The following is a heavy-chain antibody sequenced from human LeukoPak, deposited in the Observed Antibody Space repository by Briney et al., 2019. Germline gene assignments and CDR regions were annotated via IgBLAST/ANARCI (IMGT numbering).Heavy chain of an antibody. D-gene: IGHD2-21*02. V-gene: IGHV1-69*05. CDR3: ARDVTSIVVVTANYGDQIGDAFDI. J-gene: IGHJ3*02. CDR2: IIPIFGTA. Sequence: SVKVSCKASGGTFSSYAISWVRQAPGQGLEWMGGIIPIFGTANYAQKFQGRVTITTDESTSTDYMELSSLRSEDTAVYYCARDVTSIVVVTANYGDQIGDAFDIWGQGTMVTVS. CDR1: GGTFSSYA.